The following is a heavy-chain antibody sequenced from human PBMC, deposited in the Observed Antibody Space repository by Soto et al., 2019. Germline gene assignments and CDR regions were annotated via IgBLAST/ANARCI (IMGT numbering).Heavy chain of an antibody. D-gene: IGHD6-13*01. CDR3: AKDRQGYSSSWYYFDC. CDR2: IRLISVNT. J-gene: IGHJ4*02. V-gene: IGHV3-23*01. CDR1: GFTFSSHA. Sequence: QAGGSLRLSCAASGFTFSSHAMSWVRQAPGKGLEWVSTIRLISVNTYYADSVKGRFTISRDNSKNTLYLHMNSLRADDTAVYYCAKDRQGYSSSWYYFDCWGQGTLVTVSS.